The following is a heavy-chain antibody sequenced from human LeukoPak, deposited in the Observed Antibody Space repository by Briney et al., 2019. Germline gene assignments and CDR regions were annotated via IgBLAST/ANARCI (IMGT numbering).Heavy chain of an antibody. CDR3: ARDLYDRATDY. D-gene: IGHD2-8*01. CDR1: GFNFSDYY. V-gene: IGHV3-11*06. CDR2: ISDTGTYT. Sequence: PGGSLRLSCAASGFNFSDYYMSWIRQAPGKGLEWVSFISDTGTYTKYAASVKGRFTISRDNAKNSLYLQMNSLRDEDTAVYFCARDLYDRATDYWGQGTLVTVSS. J-gene: IGHJ4*02.